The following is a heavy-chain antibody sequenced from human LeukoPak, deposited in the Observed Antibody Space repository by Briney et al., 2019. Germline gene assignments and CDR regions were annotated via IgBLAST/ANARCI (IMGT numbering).Heavy chain of an antibody. Sequence: SETLSLTCTVSGGSISSYYWSWIRQPPGKGLEWIGYIYYSGSTNYNPSLKSRVTISVDTSKNQFSLKLSSVTAADTAVYYCARANEADWFHPWGQGTLVTVSS. J-gene: IGHJ5*02. CDR3: ARANEADWFHP. CDR1: GGSISSYY. D-gene: IGHD1-1*01. V-gene: IGHV4-59*01. CDR2: IYYSGST.